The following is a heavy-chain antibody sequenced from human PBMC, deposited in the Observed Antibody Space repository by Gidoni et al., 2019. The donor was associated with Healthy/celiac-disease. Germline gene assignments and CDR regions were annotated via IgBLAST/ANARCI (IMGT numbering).Heavy chain of an antibody. CDR2: IIPIFGTA. CDR3: ARERYSSGWTRYYYYGMDV. CDR1: GGTFSSYA. V-gene: IGHV1-69*01. D-gene: IGHD6-19*01. Sequence: QVQLVQSGAEVKKPGSSVKVSCKASGGTFSSYAISWVRQAPGQGLEWMGGIIPIFGTANYAQKFQGRVTITADESTSTAYMELSSLRSEDTAVYYCARERYSSGWTRYYYYGMDVWGQGTTVTVSS. J-gene: IGHJ6*02.